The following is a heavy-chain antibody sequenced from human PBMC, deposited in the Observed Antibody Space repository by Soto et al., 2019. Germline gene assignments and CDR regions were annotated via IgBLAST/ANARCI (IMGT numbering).Heavy chain of an antibody. J-gene: IGHJ5*02. CDR3: ARRLRTRYSSSTSCYVGWFDP. D-gene: IGHD2-2*01. Sequence: QITLKESGPTLVKPTQTLTLTCTFSGFSLSTSGVGVGWIRQPPGKALEWLALIYWDDDKRYSPSLKSRVTITKDTSKNQVVLTMTNMDPVDTATYYCARRLRTRYSSSTSCYVGWFDPWGQGTLVTVSS. CDR1: GFSLSTSGVG. CDR2: IYWDDDK. V-gene: IGHV2-5*02.